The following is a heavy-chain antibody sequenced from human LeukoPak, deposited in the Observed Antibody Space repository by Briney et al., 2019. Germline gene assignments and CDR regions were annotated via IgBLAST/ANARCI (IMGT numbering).Heavy chain of an antibody. CDR3: ARIGAGSSRDY. J-gene: IGHJ4*02. Sequence: GESLRLSCAASGFTFSDYYMSWIRQAPGEGLEWVSYISSSSSYTNYADSVKGRFTISRDNAKNSLYLQMNSLRAEDTAVYYCARIGAGSSRDYWGQGTLVTVSS. CDR2: ISSSSSYT. D-gene: IGHD6-13*01. CDR1: GFTFSDYY. V-gene: IGHV3-11*06.